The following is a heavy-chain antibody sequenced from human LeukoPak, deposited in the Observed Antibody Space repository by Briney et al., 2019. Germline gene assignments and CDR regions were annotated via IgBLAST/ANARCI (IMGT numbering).Heavy chain of an antibody. Sequence: SETLSLTRTVSGGSISSYYWSWIRQPPGKGLEWIGYIYYSGSTNYNPSLKSRVTISVDTSKNQFSLKLSSVTAADTAVYYCAREGSGSTLDYWGQGTLVTVSS. V-gene: IGHV4-59*01. CDR1: GGSISSYY. J-gene: IGHJ4*02. CDR3: AREGSGSTLDY. D-gene: IGHD3-10*01. CDR2: IYYSGST.